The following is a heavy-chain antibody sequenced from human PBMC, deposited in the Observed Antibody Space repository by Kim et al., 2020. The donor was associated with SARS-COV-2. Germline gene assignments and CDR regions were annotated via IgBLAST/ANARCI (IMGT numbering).Heavy chain of an antibody. CDR2: MYHSGNT. CDR1: GGSISSSTYY. V-gene: IGHV4-39*01. Sequence: SETLSLTCTVSGGSISSSTYYWAWIRQPPGQGLEWIGSMYHSGNTYYHPSLQSRVTISVDTSKSQFSLKLTSVTAADTAVYSCARHSYSYASGSRNYFDPWGQGTLVTVSS. CDR3: ARHSYSYASGSRNYFDP. D-gene: IGHD3-10*01. J-gene: IGHJ5*02.